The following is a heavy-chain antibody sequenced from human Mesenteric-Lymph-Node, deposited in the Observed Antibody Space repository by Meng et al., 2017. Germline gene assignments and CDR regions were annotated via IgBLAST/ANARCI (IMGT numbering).Heavy chain of an antibody. Sequence: GGSLRLSCVGSGFSFSNYAMHWVRQAPGKGLEYVSAISSDGTDTFYGNSVKGRFTISRDNSKNTLYLQMESLSSEDTAVYFCARSGCSGISCYDYWGQGTPVTVSS. D-gene: IGHD2-2*01. CDR2: ISSDGTDT. J-gene: IGHJ4*02. CDR3: ARSGCSGISCYDY. CDR1: GFSFSNYA. V-gene: IGHV3-64*01.